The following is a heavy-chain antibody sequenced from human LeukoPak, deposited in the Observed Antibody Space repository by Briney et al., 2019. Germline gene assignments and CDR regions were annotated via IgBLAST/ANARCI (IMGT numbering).Heavy chain of an antibody. CDR3: ARDVLRYFDWLSVGNWFDP. D-gene: IGHD3-9*01. CDR2: IKQDGSEK. Sequence: PGGSLRLSCAASGFTFSSYWMSWVRQAPGKGLEWVANIKQDGSEKYYVDSVKGRFTISRDNAKNSLYLQMNSLRAEDTAVYYCARDVLRYFDWLSVGNWFDPWGQGTLVTVSS. J-gene: IGHJ5*02. V-gene: IGHV3-7*01. CDR1: GFTFSSYW.